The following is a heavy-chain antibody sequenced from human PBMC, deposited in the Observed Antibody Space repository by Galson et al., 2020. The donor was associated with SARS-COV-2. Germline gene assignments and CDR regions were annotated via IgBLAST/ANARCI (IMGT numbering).Heavy chain of an antibody. V-gene: IGHV3-15*01. CDR3: TTDGYGGDY. Sequence: GGSLRLTCTASGFTFSNACMSWVRQPQGKGLGWVGLIKSKTDGGTTDYAAPVKGRFTISRDDSKNTLYLQMNSLKTEDTAVYYCTTDGYGGDYWGQGTLVTVSS. D-gene: IGHD4-17*01. CDR1: GFTFSNAC. J-gene: IGHJ4*02. CDR2: IKSKTDGGTT.